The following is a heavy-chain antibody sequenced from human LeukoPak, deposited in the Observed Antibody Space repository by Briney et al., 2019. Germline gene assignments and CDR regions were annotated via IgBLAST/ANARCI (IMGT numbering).Heavy chain of an antibody. D-gene: IGHD3-9*01. CDR2: IYYSGST. V-gene: IGHV4-59*01. CDR3: ARGRYFDWLGFDP. CDR1: GGSISSYY. Sequence: PSETLSLTCTVSGGSISSYYWSWIRQPPGKGLEWIGYIYYSGSTNYNPSLKSRVTISVDTSKNQFSLKLSSVTAADTAVYYCARGRYFDWLGFDPWGQGTLVTVSS. J-gene: IGHJ5*02.